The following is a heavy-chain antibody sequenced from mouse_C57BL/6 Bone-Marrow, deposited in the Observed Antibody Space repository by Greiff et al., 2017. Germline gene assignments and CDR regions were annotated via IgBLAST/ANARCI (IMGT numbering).Heavy chain of an antibody. J-gene: IGHJ3*01. Sequence: QVQLQQPGAELVRPGTSVKVSCKASGYAFTNYLIEWVKQRPGQGLEWIGVINPGSGGTNYNEKFKGKATLTADKSSSTAYMQLSSLTSEDSAVYLCARGGNSFAYWGQGTLVTVSA. CDR2: INPGSGGT. CDR3: ARGGNSFAY. V-gene: IGHV1-54*01. D-gene: IGHD2-1*01. CDR1: GYAFTNYL.